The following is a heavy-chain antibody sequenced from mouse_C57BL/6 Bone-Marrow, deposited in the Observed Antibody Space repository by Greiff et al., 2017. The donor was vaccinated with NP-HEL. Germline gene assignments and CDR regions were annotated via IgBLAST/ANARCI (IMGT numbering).Heavy chain of an antibody. CDR3: ARESDFYYGNLDY. D-gene: IGHD2-1*01. CDR2: IYPGSGST. CDR1: GYTFTSYW. V-gene: IGHV1-55*01. Sequence: QVQPQQPGAELVKPGASVKMSCKASGYTFTSYWITWVKQRPGQGLEWIGDIYPGSGSTNYNEKFKSKATLTVDTSSSTAYMQLSSLTSEDSAVYYCARESDFYYGNLDYWGQGTTLTVSS. J-gene: IGHJ2*01.